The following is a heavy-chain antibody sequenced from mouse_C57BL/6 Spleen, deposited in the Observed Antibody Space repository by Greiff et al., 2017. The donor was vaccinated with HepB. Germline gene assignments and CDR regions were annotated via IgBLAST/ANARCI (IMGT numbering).Heavy chain of an antibody. V-gene: IGHV1-69*01. J-gene: IGHJ1*03. CDR1: GYTFTSYW. CDR3: ARGSSNYDWYFDV. CDR2: IDPSDSYT. Sequence: QVQLQQSGAELVMPGASVKLSCKASGYTFTSYWMHWVKQRPGQGLEWIGEIDPSDSYTNYNQKFKGKSTLTVDKSSSTAYMQLSSLTSEDSAVYYCARGSSNYDWYFDVWGTGTTVTVSS. D-gene: IGHD2-5*01.